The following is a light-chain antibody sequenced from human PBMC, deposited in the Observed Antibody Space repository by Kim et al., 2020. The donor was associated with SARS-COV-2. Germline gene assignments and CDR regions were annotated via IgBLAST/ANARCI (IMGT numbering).Light chain of an antibody. V-gene: IGLV1-51*01. CDR3: GAWDSSLSEVV. CDR1: SSNIGNNY. Sequence: QSVLTQPPSVSTAPGQKVTISCSGSSSNIGNNYVSWYQQLPGIAPKLLIYDNNKRPSGIPDRFSGSKSGTSATLGITGLQTGDEAEYYCGAWDSSLSEVVFGGGTQLTVL. CDR2: DNN. J-gene: IGLJ2*01.